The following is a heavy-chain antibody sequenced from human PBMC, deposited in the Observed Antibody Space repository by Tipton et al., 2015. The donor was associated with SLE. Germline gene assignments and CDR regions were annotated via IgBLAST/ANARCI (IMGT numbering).Heavy chain of an antibody. Sequence: GLVKPSETLSLTCTVSGVSISTSYRSWIRQSPGKGLEWIGYINYSGSTKYNPSLESRVTMSVDTSRNQFSLKLTSVTAADTAFYYCVRGFFDSRGYSNAFDMWGQGTMVTVSS. CDR1: GVSISTSY. J-gene: IGHJ3*02. D-gene: IGHD3-22*01. CDR2: INYSGST. V-gene: IGHV4-59*01. CDR3: VRGFFDSRGYSNAFDM.